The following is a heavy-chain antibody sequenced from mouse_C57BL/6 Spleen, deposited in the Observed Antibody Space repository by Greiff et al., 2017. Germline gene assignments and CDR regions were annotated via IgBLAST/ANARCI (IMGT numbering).Heavy chain of an antibody. V-gene: IGHV1-31*01. D-gene: IGHD6-1*02. J-gene: IGHJ4*01. CDR3: AIEETAKNAMDY. Sequence: EVQLQQSGPELVKPGASVKISCKASGYSFTGYYMHWVKQSPGHILDWIGYIYPSNGVSSYNQKFKGKATLTVDKSSSTAYMELRSLTSEDSAVYDCAIEETAKNAMDYWGQGTSVTVSS. CDR2: IYPSNGVS. CDR1: GYSFTGYY.